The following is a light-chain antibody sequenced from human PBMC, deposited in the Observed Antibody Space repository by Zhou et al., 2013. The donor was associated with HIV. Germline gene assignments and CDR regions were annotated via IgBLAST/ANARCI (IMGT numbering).Light chain of an antibody. J-gene: IGLJ2*01. V-gene: IGLV7-46*01. CDR3: LLSYSGVRV. CDR1: TGAVTSGHY. CDR2: DSN. Sequence: QAVVTQEPSLTVSPGGTVTLTCGSSTGAVTSGHYPYWFQQKPGQAPRTLISDSNNKHSWTPARFSGSLLGGKAALTLSGAHPEDEAYYYCLLSYSGVRVFGGGTKLTVL.